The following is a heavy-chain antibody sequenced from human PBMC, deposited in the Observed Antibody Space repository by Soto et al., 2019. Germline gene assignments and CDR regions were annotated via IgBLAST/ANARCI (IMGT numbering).Heavy chain of an antibody. CDR3: ARDLNQYQLPSRTPNIYYYYYSMDV. CDR1: GFTFSSYG. Sequence: QVQLVESGGGVVQPGRSLRLSCAASGFTFSSYGMRWVRQAPGKGLEWVAVIWYDGSNKYYADSVKGRFTISRDNSKNTLYLQMNSLRAEDTAVYYCARDLNQYQLPSRTPNIYYYYYSMDVWGQGTTVTVSS. D-gene: IGHD2-2*01. V-gene: IGHV3-33*01. CDR2: IWYDGSNK. J-gene: IGHJ6*02.